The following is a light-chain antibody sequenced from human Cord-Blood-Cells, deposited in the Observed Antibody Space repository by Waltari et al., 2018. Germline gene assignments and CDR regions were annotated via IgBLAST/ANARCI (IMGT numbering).Light chain of an antibody. CDR3: SSYTSSSTPFV. CDR2: DVS. Sequence: QSALTQPASVSGSPGQSIPIPCTGTSSDVGGSTYVSRYQQHPGKAPKLMIYDVSNRPSGVSNRFSGSKSGNTAALTISGLQAEDEADYYCSSYTSSSTPFVFGTGTKVTVL. V-gene: IGLV2-14*03. J-gene: IGLJ1*01. CDR1: SSDVGGSTY.